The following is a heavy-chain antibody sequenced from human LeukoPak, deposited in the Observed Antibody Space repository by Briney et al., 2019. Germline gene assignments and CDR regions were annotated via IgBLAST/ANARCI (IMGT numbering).Heavy chain of an antibody. J-gene: IGHJ4*02. CDR3: ARGVSVAATRPFDY. D-gene: IGHD6-19*01. CDR1: GDSVSSNSAT. Sequence: SQTLSLTCAISGDSVSSNSATWNWIRQSPSRGPECLGRTYCRSKWYNDYAVSVKSRITINPDTSKNQFSLKLNSVTPEDTAVYYCARGVSVAATRPFDYWGQGTLVTVSS. V-gene: IGHV6-1*01. CDR2: TYCRSKWYN.